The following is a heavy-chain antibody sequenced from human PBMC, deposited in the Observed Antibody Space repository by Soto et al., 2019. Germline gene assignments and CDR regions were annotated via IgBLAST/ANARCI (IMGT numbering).Heavy chain of an antibody. CDR3: ARGGTRYCSGGSCIPFNWFDP. CDR2: INPSGGST. D-gene: IGHD2-15*01. Sequence: ASVKVSCKASGYTFTSYYMHWVRQAPGQRLEWMGIINPSGGSTSYAQKFQGRVTMTRDTSTSTVYMELSSLRSEDTAVYYCARGGTRYCSGGSCIPFNWFDPWGQGTLVTVSS. J-gene: IGHJ5*02. V-gene: IGHV1-46*01. CDR1: GYTFTSYY.